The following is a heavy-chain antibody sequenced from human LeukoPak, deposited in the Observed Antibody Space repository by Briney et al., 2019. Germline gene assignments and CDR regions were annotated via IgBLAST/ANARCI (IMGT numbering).Heavy chain of an antibody. CDR2: ISAYNGNT. D-gene: IGHD5/OR15-5a*01. J-gene: IGHJ6*02. CDR3: ARSPGVYGSFGYYGMDV. Sequence: ASVKVSCKASGYTFTSYGISWVRQAPGQGLEWMGWISAYNGNTNYAQKLQGRVTMTTDTSTSTAYMELRSLRSDDTAVYCCARSPGVYGSFGYYGMDVWGQGTTVTLSS. V-gene: IGHV1-18*01. CDR1: GYTFTSYG.